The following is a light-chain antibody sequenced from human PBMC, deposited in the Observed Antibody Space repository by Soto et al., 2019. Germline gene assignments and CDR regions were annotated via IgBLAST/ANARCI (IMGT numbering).Light chain of an antibody. Sequence: QSALTQPPSASGSPGQSVTISCTGTSSDVGAYNYVSWYQQYPGKAPKLMIYEVTKRPSGVPDRFSGSKSGKTASLTVSGHQADEEADYRCTSYAGSNSWVFGGGTKVTVL. J-gene: IGLJ3*02. CDR1: SSDVGAYNY. V-gene: IGLV2-8*01. CDR2: EVT. CDR3: TSYAGSNSWV.